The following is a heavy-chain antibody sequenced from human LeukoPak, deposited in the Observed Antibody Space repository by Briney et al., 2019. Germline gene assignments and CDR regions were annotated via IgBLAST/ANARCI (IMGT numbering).Heavy chain of an antibody. CDR2: IYYSGST. CDR3: ARISVLMYSFDY. J-gene: IGHJ4*02. V-gene: IGHV4-39*07. Sequence: SETLSLTCTVSGGSISSSSSYWGWIRQPPGKGLEWIGSIYYSGSTYYNPSLKSRVTISVDTSKNQFSLKLSSVTAADTAVYYCARISVLMYSFDYWGQGTLVTVSS. D-gene: IGHD2-21*01. CDR1: GGSISSSSSY.